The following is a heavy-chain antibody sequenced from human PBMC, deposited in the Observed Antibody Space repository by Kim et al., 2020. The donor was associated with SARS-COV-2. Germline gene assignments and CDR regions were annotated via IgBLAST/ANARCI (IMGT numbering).Heavy chain of an antibody. J-gene: IGHJ3*02. CDR3: AKDRLRWNWNDAFDI. Sequence: GGSLRLSCAASGFTFDDYAMHWVRQAPGKGLEWVSGISWNSDNIDYADSVKGRFTISRDNAKNSLYLQMNSLRAEDTALYYCAKDRLRWNWNDAFDIWGQGTMVTVSS. CDR2: ISWNSDNI. V-gene: IGHV3-9*01. CDR1: GFTFDDYA. D-gene: IGHD1-1*01.